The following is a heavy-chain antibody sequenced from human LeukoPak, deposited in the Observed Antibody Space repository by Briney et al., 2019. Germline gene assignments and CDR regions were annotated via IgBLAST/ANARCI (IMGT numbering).Heavy chain of an antibody. CDR2: IYYSGST. CDR1: GGSISSYY. V-gene: IGHV4-59*08. CDR3: ARHHSVYYYYGLDV. D-gene: IGHD4-11*01. J-gene: IGHJ6*02. Sequence: SETLSLTCTVSGGSISSYYWSWIRQPPGKGLEWIGYIYYSGSTNYNPSLKSRVTISVDTSKNQFSLKLSSVTAADTAVYYCARHHSVYYYYGLDVWGQGTTVTVSS.